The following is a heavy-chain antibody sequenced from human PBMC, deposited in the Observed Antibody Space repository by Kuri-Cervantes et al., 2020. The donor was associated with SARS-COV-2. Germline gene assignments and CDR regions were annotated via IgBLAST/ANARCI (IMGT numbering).Heavy chain of an antibody. J-gene: IGHJ6*02. CDR2: IYYSGST. D-gene: IGHD3-10*01. Sequence: SETLSLTCTVPGGSISSYYWSWIRQPPGKGLEWIGYIYYSGSTNYNPSLKSRVTISVDTSKNQFSLKLSSVTAADTAVYYCARHALSSSVRGGGEYYYYYGMDVWGQGTTVTVS. CDR1: GGSISSYY. CDR3: ARHALSSSVRGGGEYYYYYGMDV. V-gene: IGHV4-59*08.